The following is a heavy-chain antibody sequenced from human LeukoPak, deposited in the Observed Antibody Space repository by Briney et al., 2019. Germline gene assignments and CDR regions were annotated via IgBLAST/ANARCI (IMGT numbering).Heavy chain of an antibody. D-gene: IGHD2-8*01. CDR3: ARDRWGSLMDY. CDR1: GFTFSGYW. Sequence: GGSLRLSCAASGFTFSGYWMHWVRQAPGKGLEWVSRINSDGGSTDYADSVKGRFTISRDNAKNTLYLQMNSLRAEDTAVYYCARDRWGSLMDYWGQGTLVTVSS. CDR2: INSDGGST. J-gene: IGHJ4*02. V-gene: IGHV3-74*01.